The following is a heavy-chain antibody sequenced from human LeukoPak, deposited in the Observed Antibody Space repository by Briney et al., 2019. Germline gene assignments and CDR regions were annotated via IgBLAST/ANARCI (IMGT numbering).Heavy chain of an antibody. CDR2: IKQDESEK. CDR1: GFNFNSYW. J-gene: IGHJ4*02. Sequence: PGGSLRLSCAASGFNFNSYWMTWVRQAPGKGLEWVANIKQDESEKNYVDSVKGRFTISRDNAKDSLYLQMNSLRAEDTAVYYCARDLPGSYWPEQDDYWGQGTLVTVSS. CDR3: ARDLPGSYWPEQDDY. D-gene: IGHD1-26*01. V-gene: IGHV3-7*01.